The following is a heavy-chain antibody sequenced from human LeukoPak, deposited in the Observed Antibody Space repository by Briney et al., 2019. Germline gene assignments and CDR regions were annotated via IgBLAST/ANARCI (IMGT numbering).Heavy chain of an antibody. J-gene: IGHJ5*02. CDR3: ARDKSWELLNP. V-gene: IGHV3-23*01. CDR2: ISGSGGST. D-gene: IGHD1-26*01. CDR1: GLTFSSYA. Sequence: PGGSLRLSCAASGLTFSSYAMSWVRQAPGKGLEGVSEISGSGGSTYYADSVKGRFTISRDNAKNSLSLQMNSLRAEDTAVYYCARDKSWELLNPWGQGTLVTVSS.